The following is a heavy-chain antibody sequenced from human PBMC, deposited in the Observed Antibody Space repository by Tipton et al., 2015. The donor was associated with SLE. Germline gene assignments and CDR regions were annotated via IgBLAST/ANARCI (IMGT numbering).Heavy chain of an antibody. Sequence: TLSLTCIVSGDSISNYYWSWIRQPPGKGLEWIGYIYYSRTTNYNPSLKSRVTISVDTSKNQFSLRLSSVTAADTAVYYCARTLGAIAHTVYDAFDIWGQGKMVAVSS. CDR2: IYYSRTT. CDR3: ARTLGAIAHTVYDAFDI. V-gene: IGHV4-59*12. CDR1: GDSISNYY. J-gene: IGHJ3*02. D-gene: IGHD1-26*01.